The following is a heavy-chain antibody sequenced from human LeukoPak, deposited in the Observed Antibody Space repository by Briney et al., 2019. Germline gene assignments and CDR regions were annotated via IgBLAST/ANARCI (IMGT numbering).Heavy chain of an antibody. Sequence: GAPVKASCKASGGTFSSYAISWVRQAPGQGLEWMGRINPNSGGTNYAQKFQGRVTMTRDTSISTAYMELSRLRSDDTAVYYCARTRDTESGYWGQGTLVTVSS. CDR2: INPNSGGT. J-gene: IGHJ4*02. V-gene: IGHV1-2*06. CDR1: GGTFSSYA. D-gene: IGHD5-24*01. CDR3: ARTRDTESGY.